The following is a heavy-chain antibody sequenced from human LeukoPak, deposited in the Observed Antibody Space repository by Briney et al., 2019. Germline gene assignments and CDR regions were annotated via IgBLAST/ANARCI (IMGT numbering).Heavy chain of an antibody. Sequence: PSETLSLTCTVSGGSISSDYWQWIRQPPGKGLEWIEYIYNSGSNNYNPSLKSRVTISIDTSKNQFSLKLTSVTAADTAVYYCATRGYWGQGILVTVSS. CDR2: IYNSGSN. CDR3: ATRGY. D-gene: IGHD3-10*01. CDR1: GGSISSDY. J-gene: IGHJ4*02. V-gene: IGHV4-59*08.